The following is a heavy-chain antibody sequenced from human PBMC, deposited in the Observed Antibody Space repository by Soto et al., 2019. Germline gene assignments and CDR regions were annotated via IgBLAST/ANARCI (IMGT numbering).Heavy chain of an antibody. V-gene: IGHV2-5*02. D-gene: IGHD3-16*01. Sequence: QITLKESGPTLVKPTQTLTLTCTFSGLSLSTSGVGVGWIRQPPGKALEWLALISWDDDKRYSPSLKSRPTIPKDTSKSLVVLTMANKDPVDTATDYCAHFYDYFDFWGQGTLVTVSS. CDR3: AHFYDYFDF. CDR1: GLSLSTSGVG. J-gene: IGHJ4*02. CDR2: ISWDDDK.